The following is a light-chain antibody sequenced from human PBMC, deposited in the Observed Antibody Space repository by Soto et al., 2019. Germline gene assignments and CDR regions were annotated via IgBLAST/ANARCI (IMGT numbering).Light chain of an antibody. CDR1: SSNIGSNY. CDR3: AAWDDSLSVVV. V-gene: IGLV1-47*01. CDR2: RNN. J-gene: IGLJ2*01. Sequence: QSVLTQPPSASGTPGQRVTISCSGSSSNIGSNYVYWYQQLPGTAPKLLIYRNNQRPSGVPDRFSGSKSGTSASLAISGLRSEDEADYYCAAWDDSLSVVVFGGGTKLTVL.